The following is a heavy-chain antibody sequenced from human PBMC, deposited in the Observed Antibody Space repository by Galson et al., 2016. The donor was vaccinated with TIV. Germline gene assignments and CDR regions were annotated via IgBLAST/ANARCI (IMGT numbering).Heavy chain of an antibody. CDR1: EYTFTNYV. V-gene: IGHV7-4-1*02. CDR2: INTNTGNP. D-gene: IGHD2-2*01. Sequence: SVKVSCKASEYTFTNYVMNWVRQAPGQGLEWMGWINTNTGNPTYAQGFTGRFVFSLDTSVSTAYLQISSLKAEDTAVYYCAGPPAYCSSSSCYYSFEYWGQGTLVTVSS. J-gene: IGHJ4*02. CDR3: AGPPAYCSSSSCYYSFEY.